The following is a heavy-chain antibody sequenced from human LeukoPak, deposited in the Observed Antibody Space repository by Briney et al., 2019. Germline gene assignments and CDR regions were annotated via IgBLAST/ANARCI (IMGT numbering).Heavy chain of an antibody. CDR1: GFTLHNYA. D-gene: IGHD5/OR15-5a*01. CDR2: TSGDGITT. V-gene: IGHV3-43*02. Sequence: GGSLRLSCAASGFTLHNYAIHWVRQAPGKGLEWVSLTSGDGITTYFAGSVKGRFTISRDNSKSSLFLQMNSLRTEDTASYYCARDHVYGGADYWGQGTLVTVSS. J-gene: IGHJ4*02. CDR3: ARDHVYGGADY.